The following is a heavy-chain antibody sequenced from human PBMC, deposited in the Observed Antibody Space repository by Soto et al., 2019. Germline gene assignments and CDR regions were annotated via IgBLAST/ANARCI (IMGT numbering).Heavy chain of an antibody. J-gene: IGHJ2*01. CDR3: ARPSSSSGFYPPYWYFDL. CDR2: IYHSGST. CDR1: GGSISSSNW. Sequence: QVQLQESGPGLVKPSGTLSLTCAVSGGSISSSNWWSWVRQPPGKGLEWIGEIYHSGSTNYNPSLKRRVTISVDKSQNQFSLKLRSVAAADTAVYYCARPSSSSGFYPPYWYFDLWGRGTLVTVSS. D-gene: IGHD6-19*01. V-gene: IGHV4-4*02.